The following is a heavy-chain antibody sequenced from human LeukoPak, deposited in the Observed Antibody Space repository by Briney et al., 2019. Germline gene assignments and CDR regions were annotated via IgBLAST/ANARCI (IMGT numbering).Heavy chain of an antibody. D-gene: IGHD1-26*01. J-gene: IGHJ4*02. Sequence: PSETLSLTCSVSGASISPYYWVWIRQPPGKGLEWIGYVFYNGRTSYNPSLKSRVTISADTSKNQFSLKMNSVTAADTAVYYCASGNYYQDYWGQGTVVTVSP. CDR3: ASGNYYQDY. CDR1: GASISPYY. V-gene: IGHV4-59*08. CDR2: VFYNGRT.